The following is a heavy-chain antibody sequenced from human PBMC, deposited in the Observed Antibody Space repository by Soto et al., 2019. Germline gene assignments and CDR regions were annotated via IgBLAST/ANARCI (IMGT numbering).Heavy chain of an antibody. D-gene: IGHD2-2*01. CDR3: AKEGCISTSCRHFDY. CDR2: ISWNSGSI. V-gene: IGHV3-9*01. J-gene: IGHJ4*02. CDR1: GFTFDDYA. Sequence: PGGSLRLSCAASGFTFDDYAMHWVRQAPGKGLEWVSGISWNSGSIGYADSVKGRFTISRDNAKNSLYLQMNSLRAEDTALYYCAKEGCISTSCRHFDYWGQGTLVTVSS.